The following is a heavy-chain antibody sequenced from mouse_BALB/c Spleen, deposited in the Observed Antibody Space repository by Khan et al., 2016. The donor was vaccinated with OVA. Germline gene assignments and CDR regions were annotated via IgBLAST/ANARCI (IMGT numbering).Heavy chain of an antibody. CDR3: ARGYDFFAY. CDR1: GSSFTLYY. V-gene: IGHV1-26*01. CDR2: VNPNTGGS. D-gene: IGHD2-14*01. J-gene: IGHJ3*01. Sequence: EVQLQQSGPDLVKPGASVKISCKASGSSFTLYYMTWVKQSHGKSLEWIGRVNPNTGGSDYNQEFKGKAILTVDKSSNTAYMDLHSLKSEDSAVSYGARGYDFFAYWGQGTLVTVSA.